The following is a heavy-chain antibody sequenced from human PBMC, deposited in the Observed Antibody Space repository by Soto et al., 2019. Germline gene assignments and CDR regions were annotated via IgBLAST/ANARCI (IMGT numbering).Heavy chain of an antibody. J-gene: IGHJ6*02. CDR2: IMPIFRTP. D-gene: IGHD3-3*02. CDR3: AREKDRPQLGGNYYYILDV. CDR1: GGIFSNSA. V-gene: IGHV1-69*12. Sequence: QVQLEQSGAEVKKPGSSVKVSCKSSGGIFSNSAISWVRQAPGQGLEWMGGIMPIFRTPDYAQKLQGRVTSSADESTSTAYKEWSGLRSDDTAVYYWAREKDRPQLGGNYYYILDVGGQGTTATVSS.